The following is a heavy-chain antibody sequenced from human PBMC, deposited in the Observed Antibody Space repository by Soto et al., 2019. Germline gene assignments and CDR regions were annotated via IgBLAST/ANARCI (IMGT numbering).Heavy chain of an antibody. CDR2: INPNSGGT. J-gene: IGHJ5*02. V-gene: IGHV1-2*04. Sequence: ASVKVSCKASGYTFTSYDINWVRQATGQGLEWMGWINPNSGGTNYAQKFQGWVTMTRDTSISTAYMELSRLRSDDTAVYYCARDAVVLRFLEWLSRFNWFDPWGQGTLVTVSS. CDR1: GYTFTSYD. D-gene: IGHD3-3*01. CDR3: ARDAVVLRFLEWLSRFNWFDP.